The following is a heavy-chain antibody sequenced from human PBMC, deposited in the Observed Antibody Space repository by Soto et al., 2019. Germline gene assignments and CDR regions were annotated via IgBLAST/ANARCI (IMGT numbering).Heavy chain of an antibody. V-gene: IGHV4-31*03. D-gene: IGHD5-18*01. CDR3: ARDTRGHSIGFADWFDP. CDR2: IFFNGTT. J-gene: IGHJ5*02. CDR1: GGSISSGGYH. Sequence: QVQLQESGPGLVKPSDTPSLTCTVSGGSISSGGYHWSWIRRHPEKGLEWIASIFFNGTTCYNPSLDRRLTVAVETSKNQFSLRLISVTAPATAVYYCARDTRGHSIGFADWFDPWGQGILVTVSS.